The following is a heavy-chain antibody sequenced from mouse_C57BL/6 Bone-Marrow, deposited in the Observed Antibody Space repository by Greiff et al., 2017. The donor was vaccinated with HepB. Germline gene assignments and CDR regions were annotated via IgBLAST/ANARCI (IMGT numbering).Heavy chain of an antibody. Sequence: VQLQESGAELARPGASVKLSCKASGYTFTSYGISWVKQRTGQGLEWIGEIYPRSGNTYYNEKFKGKATLTADKSSSTAYMELRSLTSEDSAVYFCAREGNSNYLYYYAMDYWGQGTSVTVSS. CDR2: IYPRSGNT. D-gene: IGHD2-5*01. V-gene: IGHV1-81*01. CDR3: AREGNSNYLYYYAMDY. J-gene: IGHJ4*01. CDR1: GYTFTSYG.